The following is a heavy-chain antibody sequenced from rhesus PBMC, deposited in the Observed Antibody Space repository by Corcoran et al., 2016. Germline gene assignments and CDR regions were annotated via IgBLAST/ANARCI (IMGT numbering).Heavy chain of an antibody. J-gene: IGHJ4*01. V-gene: IGHV4-173*01. D-gene: IGHD5-24*01. CDR3: ARDDEIQWVQLSSFFDY. Sequence: QVQLQESGPGLVKPSATLSLTSAVSGGSISRNYWSWIRQPPGKGLAWIGRISGSGGSTDYIPSLKSRVTISTDTSKNQFSLKLSSVTAADTAVYYCARDDEIQWVQLSSFFDYWGQGVLVTVSS. CDR1: GGSISRNY. CDR2: ISGSGGST.